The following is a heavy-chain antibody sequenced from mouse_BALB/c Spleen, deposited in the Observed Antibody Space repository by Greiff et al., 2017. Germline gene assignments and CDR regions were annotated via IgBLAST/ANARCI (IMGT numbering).Heavy chain of an antibody. CDR1: GYSITSCYY. J-gene: IGHJ2*01. CDR3: AREGYGSSYGD. Sequence: VQLKQSGPGLVKPSQSLSLTCSVTGYSITSCYYWYWIRQFPGNQLEWMGYISYDGSNNYNPTLKNRISITRDTSKNQFFLKLNSVTTEDTATYYCAREGYGSSYGDWGQGTTLTVSS. V-gene: IGHV3-6*02. D-gene: IGHD1-1*01. CDR2: ISYDGSN.